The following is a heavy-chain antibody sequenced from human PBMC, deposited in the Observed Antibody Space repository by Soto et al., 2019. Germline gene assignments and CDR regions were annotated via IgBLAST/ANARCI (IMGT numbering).Heavy chain of an antibody. CDR1: GGTFSTSA. Sequence: QVQVVQSGAEVKKPGSSVKVPCKTSGGTFSTSAISWVRQAPGQGLEWMGGIMPIFRTADYAQKFQGRVTITADKSASTAYLELRSLRPEDTAVYYCARDKDRAQLGGNYYYIMDVWGKGTTVTVTS. CDR2: IMPIFRTA. V-gene: IGHV1-69*14. D-gene: IGHD3-3*02. CDR3: ARDKDRAQLGGNYYYIMDV. J-gene: IGHJ6*04.